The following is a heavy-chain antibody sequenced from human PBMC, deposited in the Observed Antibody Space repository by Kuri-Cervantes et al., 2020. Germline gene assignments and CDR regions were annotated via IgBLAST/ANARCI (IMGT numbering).Heavy chain of an antibody. CDR1: GYTFTSYY. CDR2: INPSGGST. D-gene: IGHD4-17*01. V-gene: IGHV1-46*01. J-gene: IGHJ6*02. CDR3: ARDQVLNPGLRSDHYYGMDV. Sequence: SVKVSCKASGYTFTSYYMHWVRQAPGQGLEWMGIINPSGGSTSYAQKLQGRVTMTRDTSTSTVYMELSSLRSEDSAVYYCARDQVLNPGLRSDHYYGMDVCGQGTTVTVSS.